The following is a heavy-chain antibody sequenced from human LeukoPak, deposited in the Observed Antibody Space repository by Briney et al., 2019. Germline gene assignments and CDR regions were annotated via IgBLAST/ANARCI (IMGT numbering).Heavy chain of an antibody. Sequence: SQTLSLTCTVSGGSISSSSYYWGWIRQPPGKGLEWIGSIYYSGSTYYNPSLKSRVTISVDTSKNQFSLKLSSVTAADTAVYYCASAITIPDAFDIWGQGTMVTVSS. J-gene: IGHJ3*02. CDR2: IYYSGST. V-gene: IGHV4-39*01. D-gene: IGHD3-3*01. CDR1: GGSISSSSYY. CDR3: ASAITIPDAFDI.